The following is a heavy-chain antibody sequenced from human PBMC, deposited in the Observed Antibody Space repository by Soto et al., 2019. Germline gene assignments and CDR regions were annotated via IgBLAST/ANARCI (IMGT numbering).Heavy chain of an antibody. CDR3: AVTVTGSRSTLAH. V-gene: IGHV1-69*06. D-gene: IGHD3-9*01. Sequence: QVQLVQSGAEVKKPGSSVKVSCKASGGTFSSNAISWVRQAPGQGLEWMGGIIPIYASPNYAQNFQGRVTVTADKETSTAYLELSRLKFADSAIYYCAVTVTGSRSTLAHWGRGTMVIVSS. J-gene: IGHJ4*02. CDR1: GGTFSSNA. CDR2: IIPIYASP.